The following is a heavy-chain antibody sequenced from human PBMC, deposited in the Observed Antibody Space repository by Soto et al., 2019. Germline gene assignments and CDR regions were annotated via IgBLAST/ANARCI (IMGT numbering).Heavy chain of an antibody. CDR1: GGSLSGYY. CDR2: IKDGGST. Sequence: QVQLQQWGAGLLKPSETLSLTCAVNGGSLSGYYWSWIRQPPGKGLEWIGEIKDGGSTNYSPSLRGRVTRSADPSKNQFSLRLNSVTAADTAVYFCARGQEGIVATHWDQGTLVTVSS. J-gene: IGHJ4*02. D-gene: IGHD5-12*01. CDR3: ARGQEGIVATH. V-gene: IGHV4-34*01.